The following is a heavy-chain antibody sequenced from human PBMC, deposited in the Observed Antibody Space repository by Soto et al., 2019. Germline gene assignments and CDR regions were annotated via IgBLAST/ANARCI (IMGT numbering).Heavy chain of an antibody. CDR3: ARDLAPIAARPSYYYYGMDV. Sequence: ASVKVPCKASGYTFTSYYMHWVRQAPGQGLEWMGIINPSGGSTSYAQKFQGRVTMTRDTSTSTVYMELSSLRSEDTAVYYCARDLAPIAARPSYYYYGMDVWGQGTTVTVSS. CDR2: INPSGGST. CDR1: GYTFTSYY. V-gene: IGHV1-46*01. D-gene: IGHD6-6*01. J-gene: IGHJ6*02.